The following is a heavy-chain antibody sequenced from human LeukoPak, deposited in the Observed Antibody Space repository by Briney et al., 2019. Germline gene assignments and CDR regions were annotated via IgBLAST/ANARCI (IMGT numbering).Heavy chain of an antibody. D-gene: IGHD1-26*01. CDR1: GYTFTSYC. J-gene: IGHJ5*02. Sequence: ASVKVSCKASGYTFTSYCMHWVRQAPGQGLEWMGLINHSGSSTSYAQKFQGRLSLTRDMSTSTDYMELSSLRSEDTAVYYCARDNSVGDTAWWFDPWGQETLVTVSS. V-gene: IGHV1-46*01. CDR3: ARDNSVGDTAWWFDP. CDR2: INHSGSST.